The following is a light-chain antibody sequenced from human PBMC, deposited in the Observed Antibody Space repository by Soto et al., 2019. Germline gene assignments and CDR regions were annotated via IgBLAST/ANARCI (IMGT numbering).Light chain of an antibody. V-gene: IGKV1-39*01. CDR2: DAS. Sequence: DIQMTQSPSSLSASIGDRVTITCRASQSIDNFLNWYQQKAGRDPKLLIYDASSLYSGVPSRFSGSGSGTDFTLTISSLQPEDFATYYCQQSYVTPRTFGPGTKVDIK. CDR3: QQSYVTPRT. CDR1: QSIDNF. J-gene: IGKJ1*01.